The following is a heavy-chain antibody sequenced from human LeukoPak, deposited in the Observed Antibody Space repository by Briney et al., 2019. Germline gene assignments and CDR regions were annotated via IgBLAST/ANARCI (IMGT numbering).Heavy chain of an antibody. V-gene: IGHV3-49*04. CDR2: IRTKAYGGTT. Sequence: GGSLRLSCTGSGFTFGDYAMSWVRQAPGKGLEWVGFIRTKAYGGTTEYAASVKGRFTISRDGSKSIAYLQMNSLKTEDTAVYYCTRTYYDSSGYLFDYWGQGTLVTVSS. J-gene: IGHJ4*02. CDR3: TRTYYDSSGYLFDY. D-gene: IGHD3-22*01. CDR1: GFTFGDYA.